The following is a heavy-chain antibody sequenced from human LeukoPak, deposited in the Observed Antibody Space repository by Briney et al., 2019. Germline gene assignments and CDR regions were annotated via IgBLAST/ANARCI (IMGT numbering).Heavy chain of an antibody. Sequence: GGSLRLSCAASGFTFSSYSMNWVRQAPGKGLEWVSYISSSSSTIYYADSVKGRFTISRDNAKNSLYLQMNSLRAEDTAVYYCARQYYDFWSGYYTKPDAFDIWGQGTMVTVSS. V-gene: IGHV3-48*01. CDR3: ARQYYDFWSGYYTKPDAFDI. D-gene: IGHD3-3*01. CDR1: GFTFSSYS. CDR2: ISSSSSTI. J-gene: IGHJ3*02.